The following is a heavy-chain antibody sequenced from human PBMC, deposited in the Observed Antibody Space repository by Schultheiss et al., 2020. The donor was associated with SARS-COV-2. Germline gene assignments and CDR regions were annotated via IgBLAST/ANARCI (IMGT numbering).Heavy chain of an antibody. V-gene: IGHV4-59*01. Sequence: SETLSLTCAVYGGSFSGYYWSWIRQPPGKGLEWIGYIYNSGSTIYNPSLKSRVSISVDTSKNQFSLKLSSVTAADTAVYYCARSSPVWGSYQELYWYFDLWGRGTLVTVSS. J-gene: IGHJ2*01. CDR2: IYNSGST. D-gene: IGHD3-16*02. CDR3: ARSSPVWGSYQELYWYFDL. CDR1: GGSFSGYY.